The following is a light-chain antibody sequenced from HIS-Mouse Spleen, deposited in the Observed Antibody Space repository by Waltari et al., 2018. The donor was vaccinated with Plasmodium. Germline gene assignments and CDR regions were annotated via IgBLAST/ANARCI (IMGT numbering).Light chain of an antibody. CDR3: SSYAGSNNLV. V-gene: IGLV2-8*01. CDR2: EVS. J-gene: IGLJ2*01. CDR1: SSDVGGYNY. Sequence: QSALTQPPSASGSPGQSVTISCTGTSSDVGGYNYVFWYQQHPGKAPKLMIYEVSKGPAGVPDRFSGSKSGNTASLTVSGLQAEDEADYYCSSYAGSNNLVFGGGTKLTVL.